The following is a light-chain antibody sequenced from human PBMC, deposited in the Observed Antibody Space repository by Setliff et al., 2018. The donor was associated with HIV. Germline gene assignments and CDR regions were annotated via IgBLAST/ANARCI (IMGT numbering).Light chain of an antibody. V-gene: IGLV2-8*01. CDR3: CSYAGSYNLYV. Sequence: QSALTQPPSASGSPGQSVAISCTGTSSDIGSHNHVSWYQQYPGKAPKLMIYELSQRPSGVPDRFSGSKSGNSASLTISGLQAEDEADYYCCSYAGSYNLYVFGSGTKVTVL. J-gene: IGLJ1*01. CDR2: ELS. CDR1: SSDIGSHNH.